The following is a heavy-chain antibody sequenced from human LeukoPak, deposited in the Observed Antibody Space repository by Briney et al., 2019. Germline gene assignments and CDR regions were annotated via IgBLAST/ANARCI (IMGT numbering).Heavy chain of an antibody. CDR3: ARDLPVVVAATPYYYYYGMDV. Sequence: GGSLRLSCAASGFTFSSYAMHWVRQAPGKGLEWVAVISYDGSNKYYADSVKGRFTISRDNSKNTLYLQMNSLRAEDTAVYYCARDLPVVVAATPYYYYYGMDVWGQGTTVTVSS. V-gene: IGHV3-30-3*01. CDR2: ISYDGSNK. J-gene: IGHJ6*02. CDR1: GFTFSSYA. D-gene: IGHD2-15*01.